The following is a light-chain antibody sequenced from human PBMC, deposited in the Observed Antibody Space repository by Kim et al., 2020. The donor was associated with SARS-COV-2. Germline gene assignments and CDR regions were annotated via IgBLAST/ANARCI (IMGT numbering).Light chain of an antibody. V-gene: IGKV4-1*01. CDR1: QSVLYNSNNKNY. CDR2: WAS. J-gene: IGKJ1*01. CDR3: QQYYSNPPT. Sequence: DIVMTQSPDSLTVSLGERATINCKSSQSVLYNSNNKNYLAWYQQKPGQPPKLLIYWASTRKSGVPDRFSGSGSGTDFTLKINSLQAEDVAVYYCQQYYSNPPTFGQGTKVDIK.